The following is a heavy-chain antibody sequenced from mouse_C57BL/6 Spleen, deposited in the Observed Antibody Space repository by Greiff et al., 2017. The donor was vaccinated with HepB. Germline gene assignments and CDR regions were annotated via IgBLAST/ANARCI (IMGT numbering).Heavy chain of an antibody. J-gene: IGHJ3*01. CDR2: IYPGDGDT. D-gene: IGHD1-1*01. Sequence: VQLQQSGPELVKPGASVKISCKASGYAFSSSWMNWVKQRPGKGLEWIGRIYPGDGDTNYNGKFKGKATLTADKSSSTAYMQLSSLTSEDSAVYFCAREQGGYGSLAWFAYWGQGTLVTVSA. CDR1: GYAFSSSW. V-gene: IGHV1-82*01. CDR3: AREQGGYGSLAWFAY.